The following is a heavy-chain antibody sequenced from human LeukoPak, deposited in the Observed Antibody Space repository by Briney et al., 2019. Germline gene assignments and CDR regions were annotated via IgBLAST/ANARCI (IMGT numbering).Heavy chain of an antibody. CDR1: GGSISSYY. CDR2: IYYSGST. V-gene: IGHV4-59*01. Sequence: SETLSLTCSVSGGSISSYYWSWIRQPPGKGLEWIGYIYYSGSTNYNPSLKSRVTISVDTSKNQFSLKLSSVTAADTAVYYCARDRYYDILTGYLDAFDIWGQGTMVTVSS. CDR3: ARDRYYDILTGYLDAFDI. D-gene: IGHD3-9*01. J-gene: IGHJ3*02.